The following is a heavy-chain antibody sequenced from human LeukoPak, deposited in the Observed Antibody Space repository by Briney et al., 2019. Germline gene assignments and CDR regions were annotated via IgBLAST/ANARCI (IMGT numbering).Heavy chain of an antibody. V-gene: IGHV3-7*01. J-gene: IGHJ4*02. CDR1: GFTFSKHG. Sequence: PGGTLRLSCAASGFTFSKHGMNWVRQAPGKGLECVANINQDGSDKYYVDSVKGRFTISRDNTKNSLYLQMNSLRAEDTAVYYCVGGDYWGQGTLVTVSS. CDR2: INQDGSDK. CDR3: VGGDY.